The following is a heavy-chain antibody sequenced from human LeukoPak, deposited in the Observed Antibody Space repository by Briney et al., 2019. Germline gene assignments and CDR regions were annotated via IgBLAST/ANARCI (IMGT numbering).Heavy chain of an antibody. Sequence: PGGSLRLSYAASGFMFDDYVMHWVRHAPGKGLEWVSLISGDGGTTHYADSVKGRFAISRDNSKDSLYLQMNSLRTEDTALYYCAKDRYCRGGKCYSPLDYWGQGTLVTVSS. CDR1: GFMFDDYV. CDR3: AKDRYCRGGKCYSPLDY. V-gene: IGHV3-43*02. J-gene: IGHJ4*02. D-gene: IGHD2-15*01. CDR2: ISGDGGTT.